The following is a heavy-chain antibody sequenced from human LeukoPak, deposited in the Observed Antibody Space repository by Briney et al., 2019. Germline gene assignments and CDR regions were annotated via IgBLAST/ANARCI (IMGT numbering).Heavy chain of an antibody. CDR3: ARSESSSPRRAFDF. V-gene: IGHV3-53*05. J-gene: IGHJ3*01. CDR1: GFRFSINF. Sequence: GGSLRLSCAASGFRFSINFMIWVRQAPGKGLEWISGIFGGGGTNYIDSVKGRFTISRDNSKNTLYLQMNSLRPDDTAMYYCARSESSSPRRAFDFWGLGTMVTVSS. D-gene: IGHD2-15*01. CDR2: IFGGGGT.